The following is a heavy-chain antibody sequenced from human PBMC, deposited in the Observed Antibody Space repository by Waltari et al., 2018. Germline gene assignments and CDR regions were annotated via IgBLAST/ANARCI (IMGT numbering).Heavy chain of an antibody. CDR3: ARVEGAAGLDI. CDR1: GYTFTSYA. CDR2: INAGNGNT. D-gene: IGHD3-16*01. Sequence: QVQLVQSGAEVKKPGASVKVSCKASGYTFTSYAMHWVRQAPVQRREWMGWINAGNGNTKYSQKFQGRVTITRDTSASTAYMELSSLRSEDTAVYYCARVEGAAGLDIWGQGTMVTVSS. V-gene: IGHV1-3*01. J-gene: IGHJ3*02.